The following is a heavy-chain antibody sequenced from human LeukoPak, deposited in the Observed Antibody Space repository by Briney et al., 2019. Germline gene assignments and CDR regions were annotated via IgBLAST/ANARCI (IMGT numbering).Heavy chain of an antibody. CDR2: MNPNSGNT. Sequence: ASVKVSCKASGYTFTSYNINWVRQATGQGREWMGWMNPNSGNTGYAQKFQGRVTITRNTSISTAYMELSSLRSEDTAVYYCARGPRGYDAFDIWGQGTMVTVSS. CDR1: GYTFTSYN. CDR3: ARGPRGYDAFDI. J-gene: IGHJ3*02. V-gene: IGHV1-8*03. D-gene: IGHD3-10*01.